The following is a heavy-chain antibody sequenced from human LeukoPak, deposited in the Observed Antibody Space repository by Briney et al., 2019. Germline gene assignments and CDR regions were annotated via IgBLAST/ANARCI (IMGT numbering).Heavy chain of an antibody. D-gene: IGHD1-26*01. V-gene: IGHV3-15*01. Sequence: PGGSLRLSCAASGFTFSNAWMSWVRQAPGKGLEWVGRIKSKTDGGTTDYAAPVKGRFTISRDDSKNTLYLQMNSLKTEDTAVYYCTSEGRGSGSKVGFDYWGQGTLVTVSS. J-gene: IGHJ4*02. CDR2: IKSKTDGGTT. CDR1: GFTFSNAW. CDR3: TSEGRGSGSKVGFDY.